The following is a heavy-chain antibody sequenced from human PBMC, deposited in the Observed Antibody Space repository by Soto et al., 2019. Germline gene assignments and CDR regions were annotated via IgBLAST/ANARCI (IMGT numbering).Heavy chain of an antibody. CDR2: ISYDGSNK. CDR1: GFTFSSYG. V-gene: IGHV3-30*18. D-gene: IGHD3-22*01. Sequence: QVQLVESGGGVVQPGRSLRLSCAASGFTFSSYGMHWVRQAPGKGLEWVAVISYDGSNKYYADSVKGRFTISRDNSKNTLYLQMNSLRAEDTAVYYCAKQGPYDSFDYWGQGTLVTVSS. J-gene: IGHJ4*02. CDR3: AKQGPYDSFDY.